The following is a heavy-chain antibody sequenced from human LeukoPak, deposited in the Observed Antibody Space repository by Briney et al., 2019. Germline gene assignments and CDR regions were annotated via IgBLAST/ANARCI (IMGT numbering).Heavy chain of an antibody. Sequence: PSETLSVTCTVSGGSISSHYWSWIRQPPGKGLEWIGYIYYSGSTNYNPSLKSRVTISVDTSKNQFSLKLSSVTAADTAVYYCARDANDYYYYMDVWGKGTTVTVSS. CDR3: ARDANDYYYYMDV. V-gene: IGHV4-59*11. J-gene: IGHJ6*03. CDR2: IYYSGST. CDR1: GGSISSHY.